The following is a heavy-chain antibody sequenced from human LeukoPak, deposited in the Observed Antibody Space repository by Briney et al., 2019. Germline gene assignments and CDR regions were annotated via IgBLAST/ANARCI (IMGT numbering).Heavy chain of an antibody. D-gene: IGHD3-3*01. V-gene: IGHV3-30-3*01. J-gene: IGHJ3*02. CDR3: VGVRFLEWLGDAFDI. CDR2: ISYDGSNK. CDR1: GFTFSSYA. Sequence: GGSLRLSCAASGFTFSSYAMHWVRQAPDKGLEWVAVISYDGSNKYYADSVKGRFTISRDNSKNTLYLQMNSLRAEDTAVYYCVGVRFLEWLGDAFDIWGQGTMVTVSS.